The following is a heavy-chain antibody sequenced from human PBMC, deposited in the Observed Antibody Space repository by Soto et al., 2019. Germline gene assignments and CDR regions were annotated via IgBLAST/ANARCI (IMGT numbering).Heavy chain of an antibody. J-gene: IGHJ4*02. D-gene: IGHD3-22*01. CDR3: AKDTYYYKRGGYSVFAY. Sequence: GGSLRLSCAASGFTFSSYWMHWVRQAPGKGLEWVAGISYDGSKEYYEDSVKGRFTVSRDNSKNTVDLQMNSLRAEDTAVYYCAKDTYYYKRGGYSVFAYWGQGTRVPVSS. CDR2: ISYDGSKE. V-gene: IGHV3-30*18. CDR1: GFTFSSYW.